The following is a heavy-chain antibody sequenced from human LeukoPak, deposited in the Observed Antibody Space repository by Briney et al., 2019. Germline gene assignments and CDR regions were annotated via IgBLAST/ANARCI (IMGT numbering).Heavy chain of an antibody. CDR1: GGSISSGGYY. CDR3: ARGGGTGPQNAFDI. Sequence: PSQTLSLTCTVSGGSISSGGYYWSWIRQPPGKGLEWIGYIYHSGSTCYNPSLKSRVTISVDRSKNQFSLKLSSVTAADTAVYYCARGGGTGPQNAFDIWGQGTMVTVSS. J-gene: IGHJ3*02. CDR2: IYHSGST. D-gene: IGHD1-14*01. V-gene: IGHV4-30-2*01.